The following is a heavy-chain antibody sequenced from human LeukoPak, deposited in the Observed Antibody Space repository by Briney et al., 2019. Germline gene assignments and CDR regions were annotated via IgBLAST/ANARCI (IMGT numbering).Heavy chain of an antibody. D-gene: IGHD6-13*01. Sequence: GGSLRLSCAASGFTFSDYYMSWIRQAPGKGLEWVSYISSSGSTIYYADSVKGRFTISRDNAKNSLYLQMNSLRAEDTAVYYCARAYSSSWYGDYYYGMDVWGQGTTVTVSS. V-gene: IGHV3-11*01. CDR3: ARAYSSSWYGDYYYGMDV. CDR2: ISSSGSTI. J-gene: IGHJ6*02. CDR1: GFTFSDYY.